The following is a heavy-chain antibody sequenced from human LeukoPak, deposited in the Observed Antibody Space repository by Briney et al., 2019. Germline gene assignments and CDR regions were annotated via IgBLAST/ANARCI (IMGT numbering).Heavy chain of an antibody. CDR2: ISSSSSTI. Sequence: GGSLRLSCAASGFTFSSYSMNWVRQAPGKGLEWVSYISSSSSTIYYADSVKGRFTISRDNAKNSLYLQMNSLRAEDTAVYYCAKGAGATTEGGWFDPWGQGTLVTVSS. D-gene: IGHD1-26*01. CDR3: AKGAGATTEGGWFDP. V-gene: IGHV3-48*04. J-gene: IGHJ5*02. CDR1: GFTFSSYS.